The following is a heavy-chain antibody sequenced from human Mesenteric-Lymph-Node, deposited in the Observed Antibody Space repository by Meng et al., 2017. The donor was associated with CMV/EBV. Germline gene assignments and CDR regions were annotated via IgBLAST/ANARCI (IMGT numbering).Heavy chain of an antibody. D-gene: IGHD3-22*01. V-gene: IGHV5-51*01. Sequence: GESLKISCTASGYSFTSYWIGWVRQMPGKGLEWMGIIYPGDSDTRYSPSFQGQVTISADKSISTAYLQWSSLKASDTAMYYCARHRATYDSSGYWSYYYYGMDVWGQGTTVTVSS. CDR3: ARHRATYDSSGYWSYYYYGMDV. CDR2: IYPGDSDT. J-gene: IGHJ6*02. CDR1: GYSFTSYW.